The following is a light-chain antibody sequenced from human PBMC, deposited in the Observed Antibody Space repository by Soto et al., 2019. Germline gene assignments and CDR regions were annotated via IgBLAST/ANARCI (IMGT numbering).Light chain of an antibody. CDR2: AAS. J-gene: IGKJ1*01. CDR1: QDIANY. CDR3: QQLYNYPRT. V-gene: IGKV1-9*01. Sequence: DIQLTQSPSFLSASVGDRVSITCRASQDIANYLAWFQQKPGKAPELLIFAASTLRSGVPSRFSGSGSGTEYTLTVSSLQPDDFGTYFCQQLYNYPRTFGQGTKVDI.